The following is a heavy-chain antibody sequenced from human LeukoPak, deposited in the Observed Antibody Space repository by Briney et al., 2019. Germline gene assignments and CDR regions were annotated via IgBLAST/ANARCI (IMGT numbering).Heavy chain of an antibody. J-gene: IGHJ4*02. CDR2: ISSSSSYT. D-gene: IGHD3-22*01. CDR1: GFTFSDYY. V-gene: IGHV3-11*03. Sequence: GGSLRLSCAASGFTFSDYYMSWIRQAPGKGLEWVSYISSSSSYTNYADSVKGRFTISRDNAKNSLYLQMNSLRAEDTAVYYCARLIPITMIVVVPPPDYWGQGTLVTVSS. CDR3: ARLIPITMIVVVPPPDY.